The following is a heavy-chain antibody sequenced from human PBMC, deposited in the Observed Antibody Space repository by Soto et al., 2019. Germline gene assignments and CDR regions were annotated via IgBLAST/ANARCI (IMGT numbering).Heavy chain of an antibody. V-gene: IGHV3-23*01. CDR3: AKGVRYCSGGDCPTGFDY. CDR2: INGGGDIT. Sequence: GGSLRLSCAASGFTFSNFAMNWVRQAPGKGLEWASVINGGGDITSYADSVKGRFTISRDNSKNTLYLQMNSLRAEDTAIYYCAKGVRYCSGGDCPTGFDYWGQGTLVTVSS. J-gene: IGHJ4*02. CDR1: GFTFSNFA. D-gene: IGHD2-15*01.